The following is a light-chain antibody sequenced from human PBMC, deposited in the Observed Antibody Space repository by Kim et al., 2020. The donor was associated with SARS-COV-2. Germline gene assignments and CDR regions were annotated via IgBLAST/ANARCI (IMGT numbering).Light chain of an antibody. J-gene: IGLJ3*02. CDR2: EDN. V-gene: IGLV6-57*03. CDR1: TGSIGSND. CDR3: QSYDSSNWV. Sequence: GKTLTISRTRNTGSIGSNDVQWYQQRPGSAPTTVIYEDNQRPSGVPARFSGSIDSSSNSASLTISGLKTEDEADYYCQSYDSSNWVFGGGTQLTVL.